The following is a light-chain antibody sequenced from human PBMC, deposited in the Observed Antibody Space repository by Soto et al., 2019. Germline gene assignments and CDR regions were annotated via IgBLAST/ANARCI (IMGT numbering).Light chain of an antibody. CDR1: SSDVGNYNY. CDR2: EVS. Sequence: QPVLTQPPSASGSPGQSVTISCTGTSSDVGNYNYVSWYQQHPGKAPKLMIYEVSKRPSGVPDRFSGSKSGNTASLTVSGLQVEDEADYYCSSYAGSNNVVFGGGTKLTVL. V-gene: IGLV2-8*01. J-gene: IGLJ2*01. CDR3: SSYAGSNNVV.